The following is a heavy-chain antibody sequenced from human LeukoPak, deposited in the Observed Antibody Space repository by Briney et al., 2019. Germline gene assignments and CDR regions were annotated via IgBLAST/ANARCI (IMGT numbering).Heavy chain of an antibody. J-gene: IGHJ4*02. CDR2: INHSGST. Sequence: PSETLSLTCTVSGGSISSYYWSWIRQPPGKGLEWIGEINHSGSTNYNPSLKSRVTISVDTSKNQFSLKLSSVTAADTAVYYCARPHSAVAGYGDYFDYWGQGTLVTVSS. CDR3: ARPHSAVAGYGDYFDY. V-gene: IGHV4-34*01. CDR1: GGSISSYY. D-gene: IGHD6-19*01.